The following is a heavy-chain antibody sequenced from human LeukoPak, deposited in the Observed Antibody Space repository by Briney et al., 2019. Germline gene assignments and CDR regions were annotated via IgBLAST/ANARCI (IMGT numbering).Heavy chain of an antibody. D-gene: IGHD3-22*01. CDR2: ISWRSGSI. V-gene: IGHV3-9*01. CDR1: GFNFDDYG. CDR3: VKDSGSYYDGTGYFAY. Sequence: PGRSLRLSCAGSGFNFDDYGMHWVRQAPGKGLEWVSGISWRSGSIGYADYVKGRFTIFRDNAKNSLYLQMNSLRDEDTALYYCVKDSGSYYDGTGYFAYWGQGILVTVSS. J-gene: IGHJ4*02.